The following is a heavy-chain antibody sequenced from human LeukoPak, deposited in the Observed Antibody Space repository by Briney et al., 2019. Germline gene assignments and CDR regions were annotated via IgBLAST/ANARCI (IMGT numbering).Heavy chain of an antibody. Sequence: SETLSLTCTVSAGSISSSNYNWRWIRQSPGKGLEWLATIFYSGSTYYNPSLKSRVTISQDTSKNQFSLKMTSATAADTAVYYCARRAAVAGQPAFDIWGQGTMVTVSS. CDR3: ARRAAVAGQPAFDI. V-gene: IGHV4-39*01. CDR2: IFYSGST. D-gene: IGHD6-19*01. J-gene: IGHJ3*02. CDR1: AGSISSSNYN.